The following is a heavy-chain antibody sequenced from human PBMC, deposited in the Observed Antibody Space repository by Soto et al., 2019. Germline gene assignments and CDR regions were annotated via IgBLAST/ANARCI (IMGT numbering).Heavy chain of an antibody. CDR1: GFTFSSYE. D-gene: IGHD2-2*01. Sequence: PGGSLRLSCAASGFTFSSYEMNWVRQAPGKGLEWVSYISSSGSTIYYADSVKGRFTISRDNAKNSLYLQMNSLRAEDTAVYYCARDKTRDCSSTSCYGGVGYGMDVWGQGTLVTVSS. CDR2: ISSSGSTI. V-gene: IGHV3-48*03. J-gene: IGHJ6*02. CDR3: ARDKTRDCSSTSCYGGVGYGMDV.